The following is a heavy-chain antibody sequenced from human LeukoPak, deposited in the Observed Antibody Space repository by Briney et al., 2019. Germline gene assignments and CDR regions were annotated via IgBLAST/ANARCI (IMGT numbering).Heavy chain of an antibody. V-gene: IGHV3-21*01. CDR1: GFTFSIYG. CDR2: ISSSSSYI. CDR3: ARALPSPLYSGSYADAFDI. Sequence: GGSLRLSCAASGFTFSIYGMHWVRQAPGKGLEWVSSISSSSSYIHYADSVKGRFTISRDNAKNPLYLQMNSLRAEDTAVYYCARALPSPLYSGSYADAFDIWGQGTMVTVSS. D-gene: IGHD1-26*01. J-gene: IGHJ3*02.